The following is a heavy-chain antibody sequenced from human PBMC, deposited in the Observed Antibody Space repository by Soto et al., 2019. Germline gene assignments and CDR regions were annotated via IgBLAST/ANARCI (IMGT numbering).Heavy chain of an antibody. CDR1: GGSMSRYY. J-gene: IGHJ5*02. Sequence: SETLSLTCTVSGGSMSRYYWSWIRQPQGKGLEWIGYIYYSGSTIYNPSLKSRVTISVDTSKNQFSLKLSSVTAADTAVYYCARYGSGSSVWFDPWGQGTLVTVPS. CDR2: IYYSGST. D-gene: IGHD3-10*01. V-gene: IGHV4-59*01. CDR3: ARYGSGSSVWFDP.